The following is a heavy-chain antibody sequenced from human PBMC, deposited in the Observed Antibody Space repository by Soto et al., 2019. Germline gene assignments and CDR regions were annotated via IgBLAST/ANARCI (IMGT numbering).Heavy chain of an antibody. CDR2: IYYSGST. CDR3: ARDRYSGSVIDS. D-gene: IGHD1-26*01. CDR1: GGSISSGDYY. Sequence: SETLSLTCTVSGGSISSGDYYWSWIRQPPGKGLEWIGYIYYSGSTYYNKSLKSRVTISVDTSKNQFSLKLSSVTAADTAVYYCARDRYSGSVIDSWGQGTLVTVSS. V-gene: IGHV4-30-4*01. J-gene: IGHJ4*02.